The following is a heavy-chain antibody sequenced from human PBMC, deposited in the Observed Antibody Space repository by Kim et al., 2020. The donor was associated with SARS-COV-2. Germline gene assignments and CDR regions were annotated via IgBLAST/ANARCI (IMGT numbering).Heavy chain of an antibody. J-gene: IGHJ5*02. CDR1: GFTFSNAW. CDR3: TTERTGDPHWFDP. Sequence: GGSLRLSCAASGFTFSNAWMSWVRQAPGKGLEWVGRIKSKPDTGTTDYAAPVKGRFTISRDDSTNTLYLQMNNLKAEDTAMYYCTTERTGDPHWFDPWGQGTLVTVSS. D-gene: IGHD7-27*01. V-gene: IGHV3-15*01. CDR2: IKSKPDTGTT.